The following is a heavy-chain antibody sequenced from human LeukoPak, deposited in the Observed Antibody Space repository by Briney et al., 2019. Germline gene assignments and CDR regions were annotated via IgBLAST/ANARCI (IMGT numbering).Heavy chain of an antibody. D-gene: IGHD2-2*01. CDR2: MNPTSGNT. CDR1: GYTFTSYD. CDR3: ARGGLTSCYGCFDY. Sequence: ASVKVSFKASGYTFTSYDITWVRQATGQGLEWMGWMNPTSGNTGFAQKFQGRVTMTRNVSISTAYMELSSLRSDDTAVYYCARGGLTSCYGCFDYWGQGTLVTVSS. J-gene: IGHJ4*02. V-gene: IGHV1-8*01.